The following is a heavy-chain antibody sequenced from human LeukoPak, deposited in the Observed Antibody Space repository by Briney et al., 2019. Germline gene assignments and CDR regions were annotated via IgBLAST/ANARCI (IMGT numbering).Heavy chain of an antibody. CDR2: LNPNSGNT. Sequence: ASVKVSCKASGYTFTNYDINWVRQATGQGLEWMGWLNPNSGNTGYAQKLQGRVTMTRNISVNTAYMELTSLRSDDTAVYYCARGQGSHGQQLGDYWGQGTLVTVSS. CDR3: ARGQGSHGQQLGDY. V-gene: IGHV1-8*01. J-gene: IGHJ4*02. D-gene: IGHD6-13*01. CDR1: GYTFTNYD.